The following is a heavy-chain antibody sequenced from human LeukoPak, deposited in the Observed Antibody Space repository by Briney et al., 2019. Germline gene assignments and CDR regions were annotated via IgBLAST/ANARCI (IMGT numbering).Heavy chain of an antibody. CDR2: IIPIFGTA. CDR1: GGTFISYA. CDR3: AGGVQYYFDY. V-gene: IGHV1-69*13. Sequence: GASVKVSCKASGGTFISYAISWVRQAPGQGLEWMGGIIPIFGTANYAQKFQGRVTITADESTSTAYMELSSLRSEDAAVYYCAGGVQYYFDYWGQGTLVTVSS. J-gene: IGHJ4*02. D-gene: IGHD4-11*01.